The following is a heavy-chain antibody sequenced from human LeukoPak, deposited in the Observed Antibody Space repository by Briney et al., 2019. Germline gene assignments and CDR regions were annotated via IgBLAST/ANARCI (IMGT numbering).Heavy chain of an antibody. D-gene: IGHD3-10*01. V-gene: IGHV4-4*07. CDR2: IYTSGST. Sequence: SETLSLTCTVSGGSISSYYWSWIRQPAGKGLEWIGRIYTSGSTNYNPSLKSRVTMSVDTSKNQFSLKLSSVTAADTAVYYCARGSTMVRGAWFDPWGQGTLVTVSS. J-gene: IGHJ5*02. CDR1: GGSISSYY. CDR3: ARGSTMVRGAWFDP.